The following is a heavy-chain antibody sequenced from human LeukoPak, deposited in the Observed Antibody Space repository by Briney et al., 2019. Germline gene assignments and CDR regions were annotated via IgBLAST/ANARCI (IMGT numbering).Heavy chain of an antibody. V-gene: IGHV3-30*02. CDR3: AKDAPSYHYDSSGYFDY. Sequence: TGGSLRLSCAASGFTFSSYGMHWVRQAPGKGLEWVAFIRCDGSNKYYADSVKGRFTISRDNSKNTLYLQMNSLRAEDTAVYYCAKDAPSYHYDSSGYFDYWGQGTLVTVSS. CDR1: GFTFSSYG. J-gene: IGHJ4*02. D-gene: IGHD3-22*01. CDR2: IRCDGSNK.